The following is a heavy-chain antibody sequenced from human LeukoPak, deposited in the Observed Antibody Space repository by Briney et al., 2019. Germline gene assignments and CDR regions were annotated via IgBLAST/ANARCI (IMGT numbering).Heavy chain of an antibody. D-gene: IGHD5-18*01. CDR1: GGTFSSYA. CDR3: ARGPDTADYFDY. CDR2: IIPIFGTA. J-gene: IGHJ4*02. Sequence: SVKVSCKASGGTFSSYAISWVRQAPGQGLEWMGGIIPIFGTANYAQKFQGRVTITTDESTGTAYMELSSLRSEDTAVYYCARGPDTADYFDYWGQGTLVTVSS. V-gene: IGHV1-69*05.